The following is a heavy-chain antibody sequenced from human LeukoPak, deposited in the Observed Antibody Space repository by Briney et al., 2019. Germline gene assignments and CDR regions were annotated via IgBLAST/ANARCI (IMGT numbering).Heavy chain of an antibody. J-gene: IGHJ4*02. CDR1: GFTFSSYA. V-gene: IGHV3-23*01. Sequence: GGSLRLSCAASGFTFSSYAMSWVRQAPGKGLEWVSTISGSGGSTYYPDSVKGRFTISRDNSKNTLYLQMNSLRAEDTAVYYCAKNSFRPTSRIDYWGQGTLVTVSS. CDR2: ISGSGGST. CDR3: AKNSFRPTSRIDY. D-gene: IGHD1-1*01.